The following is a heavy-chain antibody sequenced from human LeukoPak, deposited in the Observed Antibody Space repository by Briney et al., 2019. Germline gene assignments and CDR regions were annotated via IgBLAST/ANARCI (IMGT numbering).Heavy chain of an antibody. Sequence: SETLSLTCTVSGGSISSYYWSWIRQPPGKGLEWIGYIYYSGSTNYNPSLKSRVTMSVDTSKNQFSLKLSSVTAADTAVYYCARGPPLHCSSTSCYTGGMDVWGQGTTVTVSS. CDR3: ARGPPLHCSSTSCYTGGMDV. CDR1: GGSISSYY. D-gene: IGHD2-2*02. CDR2: IYYSGST. V-gene: IGHV4-59*12. J-gene: IGHJ6*02.